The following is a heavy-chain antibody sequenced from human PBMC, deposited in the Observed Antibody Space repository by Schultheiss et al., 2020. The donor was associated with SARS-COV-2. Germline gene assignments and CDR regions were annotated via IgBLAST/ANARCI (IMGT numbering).Heavy chain of an antibody. Sequence: GESLKISCAASGFTFSDYYMSWIRQAPGKGLEWVSYISSSSSYTNYADSVKGRFTISRDNAKNSLYLQMNSLRAEDTAVYYCAREGGAYCGGDCYFGPPVYWGQGTLVTVSS. CDR1: GFTFSDYY. CDR2: ISSSSSYT. CDR3: AREGGAYCGGDCYFGPPVY. D-gene: IGHD2-21*02. V-gene: IGHV3-11*06. J-gene: IGHJ4*02.